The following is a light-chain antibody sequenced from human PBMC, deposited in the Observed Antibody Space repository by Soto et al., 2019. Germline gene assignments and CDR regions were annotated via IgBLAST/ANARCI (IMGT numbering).Light chain of an antibody. CDR1: QSVSTY. CDR3: QQRSNWPLT. V-gene: IGKV3-11*01. Sequence: EIVLTQSPATLSLSPGERATLSCRPSQSVSTYLAWYQQKPGQAPRLLIYDASNRATGIPARFSGSGSGTDFTLTISSLEPADFAVYYGQQRSNWPLTFGGGTKVEIK. J-gene: IGKJ4*01. CDR2: DAS.